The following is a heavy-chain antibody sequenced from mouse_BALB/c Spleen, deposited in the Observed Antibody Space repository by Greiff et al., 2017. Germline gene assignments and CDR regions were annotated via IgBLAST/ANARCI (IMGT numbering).Heavy chain of an antibody. Sequence: EVMLVESGGGLVQPGGSRKLSCAASGFTFSSFGMHWVRQAPEKGLEWVAYISSGSSTIYYADTVKGRFTISRDNPKNTLFLQMTSLRSEDTAMYYCARVHDGNYDGMDYWGQGTSVTVSS. V-gene: IGHV5-17*02. CDR3: ARVHDGNYDGMDY. D-gene: IGHD2-3*01. CDR1: GFTFSSFG. CDR2: ISSGSSTI. J-gene: IGHJ4*01.